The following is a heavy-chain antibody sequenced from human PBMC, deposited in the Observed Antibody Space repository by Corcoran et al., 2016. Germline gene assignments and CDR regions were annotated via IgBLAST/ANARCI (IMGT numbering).Heavy chain of an antibody. V-gene: IGHV5-51*01. CDR3: ARAVVEIAAAFYCMDV. J-gene: IGHJ6*02. CDR2: IYPGDSDT. D-gene: IGHD6-13*01. Sequence: EVQLVQSGAEVKKPGESLKISCKGSGYSFTSYWIGWVRQMPGKGLEWMGIIYPGDSDTRYSPSFQGQVTISADKSISTAYLQWSSLKASDTAMYYCARAVVEIAAAFYCMDVWGQGTTVTVSS. CDR1: GYSFTSYW.